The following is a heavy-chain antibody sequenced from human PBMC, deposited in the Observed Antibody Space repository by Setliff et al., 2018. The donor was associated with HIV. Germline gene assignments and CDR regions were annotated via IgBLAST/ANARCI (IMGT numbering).Heavy chain of an antibody. Sequence: KSSETLSLTCTVSGGSISSSTYYWGWIRQPPGKGLEWIGTIYYSGSTYYNPSLKSRLTISVDTSKNQFSLKLNSVTAADTAVYYCARRDGYSYGFYFDYWGQGTLVTVSS. CDR3: ARRDGYSYGFYFDY. D-gene: IGHD5-18*01. J-gene: IGHJ4*02. V-gene: IGHV4-39*01. CDR2: IYYSGST. CDR1: GGSISSSTYY.